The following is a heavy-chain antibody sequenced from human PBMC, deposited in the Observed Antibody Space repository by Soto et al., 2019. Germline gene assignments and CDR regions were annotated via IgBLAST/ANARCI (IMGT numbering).Heavy chain of an antibody. CDR1: GHTFTGHH. J-gene: IGHJ4*02. V-gene: IGHV1-2*02. CDR3: ALEPTGTAGFDY. Sequence: QVQMVQSGAEVKKPGASVKVSCKASGHTFTGHHMHWVRQAPGQGLEWMGLIDLDIGDTKYAQKFQWRVTSTSDTSITTAYMELGGLRSHDTAVYYCALEPTGTAGFDYWGQVTLVTVSS. D-gene: IGHD2-21*02. CDR2: IDLDIGDT.